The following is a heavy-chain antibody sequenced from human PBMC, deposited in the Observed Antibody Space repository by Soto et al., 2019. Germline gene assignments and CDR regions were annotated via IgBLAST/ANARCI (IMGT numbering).Heavy chain of an antibody. D-gene: IGHD6-13*01. CDR1: GGSFSGYY. CDR2: INHSGST. Sequence: SETLSLTCAVYGGSFSGYYWSWIRQPPGKGLEWIGEINHSGSTNYNPSLKSRVTISVDTSKNQFSLKLSSVTAADTAVYYCARETSAAADGLDYWGQGTLVTVSS. V-gene: IGHV4-34*01. CDR3: ARETSAAADGLDY. J-gene: IGHJ4*02.